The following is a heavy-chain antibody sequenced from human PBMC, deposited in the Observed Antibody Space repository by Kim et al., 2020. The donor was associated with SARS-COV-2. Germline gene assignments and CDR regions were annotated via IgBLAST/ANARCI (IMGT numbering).Heavy chain of an antibody. CDR1: GFTFSDYY. CDR2: ISSSSSYT. Sequence: GGSLRLSCAASGFTFSDYYMSWVRQAPGKGLEWVSYISSSSSYTNYADSVKGRFTICRDNAKNSLYLKMNSLRAEDTAVYYCARVGYDYVWGSYRDYYYYYGMDVWGQGTTVTVSS. D-gene: IGHD3-16*02. CDR3: ARVGYDYVWGSYRDYYYYYGMDV. V-gene: IGHV3-11*03. J-gene: IGHJ6*02.